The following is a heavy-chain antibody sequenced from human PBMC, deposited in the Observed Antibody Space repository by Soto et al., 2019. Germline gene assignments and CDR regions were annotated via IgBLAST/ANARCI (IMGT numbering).Heavy chain of an antibody. CDR2: FDHKPHDT. J-gene: IGHJ6*01. Sequence: ASLQVSCKDSAHTLTELPIHWVRQTPGKGLEWMGGFDHKPHDTMYEQKFQGRIPLTGDTSTATAYMELSSLSTEDMPTYYCATDSRAGG. V-gene: IGHV1-24*01. D-gene: IGHD6-25*01. CDR3: ATDSRA. CDR1: AHTLTELP.